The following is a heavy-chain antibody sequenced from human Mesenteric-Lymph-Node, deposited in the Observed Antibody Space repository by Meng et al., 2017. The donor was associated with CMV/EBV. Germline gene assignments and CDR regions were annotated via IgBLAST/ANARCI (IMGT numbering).Heavy chain of an antibody. CDR3: ARDRGDAFDI. V-gene: IGHV3-48*04. CDR2: ISSSSSTI. D-gene: IGHD3-10*01. J-gene: IGHJ3*02. CDR1: GFTFSTFP. Sequence: GESLKISCAASGFTFSTFPMHWVRQAPGKGLEWVSYISSSSSTIYYADSVKGRFTISRDNAKNSLYLQMNSLRAEDTAVYYCARDRGDAFDIWGQGTMVTVSS.